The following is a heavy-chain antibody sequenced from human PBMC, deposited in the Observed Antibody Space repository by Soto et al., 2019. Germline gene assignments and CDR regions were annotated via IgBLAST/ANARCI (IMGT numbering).Heavy chain of an antibody. CDR3: ARDGITMIRGITVFDF. CDR1: GFTFSSSR. CDR2: ISSSSDYV. Sequence: GGSLRLSCVASGFTFSSSRMNWVRQAPGKGLEWVSFISSSSDYVYYADSVKGRFTVSRDNAKNSLYLQMDSLRAEDTAVYYCARDGITMIRGITVFDFWGQGTLVTVSS. J-gene: IGHJ4*02. V-gene: IGHV3-21*01. D-gene: IGHD3-10*01.